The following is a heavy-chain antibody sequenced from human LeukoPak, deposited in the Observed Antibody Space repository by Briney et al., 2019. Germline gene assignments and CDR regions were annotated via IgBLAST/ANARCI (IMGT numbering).Heavy chain of an antibody. Sequence: SETLSLTCTVSGGSISSYYWSWIRQPAGKGLEWIGRIYTSGSTNCNPSLKSRVTMSVDTSKNQFSLKLSSVTAADTAVYYCARSNSGSYYGYYYYYGMDVWGQGTTVTVSS. J-gene: IGHJ6*02. V-gene: IGHV4-4*07. CDR3: ARSNSGSYYGYYYYYGMDV. CDR2: IYTSGST. CDR1: GGSISSYY. D-gene: IGHD1-26*01.